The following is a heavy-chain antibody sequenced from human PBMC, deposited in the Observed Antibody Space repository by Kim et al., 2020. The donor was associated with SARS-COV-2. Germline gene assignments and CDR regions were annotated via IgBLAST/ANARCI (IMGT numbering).Heavy chain of an antibody. CDR1: GFTASSNY. V-gene: IGHV3-66*01. CDR3: ARDSKPYCSGGSCYRYYY. Sequence: GGSRRLSCAASGFTASSNYMSWVRQAPGKGLEWVSVIYSGGSTYYADSVKGRFTISRDNSKNTLYLQMNSLRAEDTAVYYCARDSKPYCSGGSCYRYYY. D-gene: IGHD2-15*01. CDR2: IYSGGST. J-gene: IGHJ6*03.